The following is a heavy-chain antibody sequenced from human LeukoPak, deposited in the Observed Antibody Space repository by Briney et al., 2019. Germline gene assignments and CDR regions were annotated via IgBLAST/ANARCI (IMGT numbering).Heavy chain of an antibody. CDR1: GFTFSSYA. D-gene: IGHD6-19*01. CDR3: ARGRPLLYSSGWSSGY. V-gene: IGHV3-23*01. CDR2: ISGSGGST. J-gene: IGHJ4*02. Sequence: PGGSLRLSCAASGFTFSSYAMSWVRQAPGKGLEWVSAISGSGGSTYYADSVKGRFTISRDNSKNTLYLQMNSLRAEDTAVYYCARGRPLLYSSGWSSGYWGQGALVTVSS.